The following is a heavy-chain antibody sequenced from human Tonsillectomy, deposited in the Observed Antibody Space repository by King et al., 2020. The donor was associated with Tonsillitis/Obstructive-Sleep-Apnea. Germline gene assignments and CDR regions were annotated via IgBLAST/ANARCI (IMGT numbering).Heavy chain of an antibody. CDR2: INHSGST. CDR3: ARGPRLEPPYYYYYYMDV. J-gene: IGHJ6*03. CDR1: GGSFSNYY. Sequence: VQLQQWGAGLLKPSETLSLTCAVYGGSFSNYYWTWIRQPPGKGLEWIGEINHSGSTNYNPSLKSRVTISVDTSKNQFSLKLSSVTAADTAVYYCARGPRLEPPYYYYYYMDVWGKGTTGTVSS. V-gene: IGHV4-34*01. D-gene: IGHD3-3*01.